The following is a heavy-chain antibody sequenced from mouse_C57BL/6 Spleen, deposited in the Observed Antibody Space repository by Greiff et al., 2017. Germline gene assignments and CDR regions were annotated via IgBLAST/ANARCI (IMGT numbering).Heavy chain of an antibody. CDR2: TNYDGSST. V-gene: IGHV5-16*01. D-gene: IGHD1-1*01. Sequence: EVKLVESEGGLVQPGSSMKLSCTASGFTFSDYYMAWVRQVPEKGLEWVANTNYDGSSTYYLDSLKSRFIISRDNAKNILYLQMSSLKSEDTATYYCARGLITTVGLDYWGQGTTLTVSS. J-gene: IGHJ2*01. CDR3: ARGLITTVGLDY. CDR1: GFTFSDYY.